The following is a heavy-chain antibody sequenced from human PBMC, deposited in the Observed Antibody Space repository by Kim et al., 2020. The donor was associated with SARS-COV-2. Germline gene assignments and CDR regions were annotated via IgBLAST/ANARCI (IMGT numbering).Heavy chain of an antibody. J-gene: IGHJ4*02. CDR3: YSSSWDDY. D-gene: IGHD6-13*01. Sequence: SGSTSSTPSLKSRVTISVDTSKNQFSLKLSSVTAADTAVYYCYSSSWDDYWGQGTLVTVSS. CDR2: SGST. V-gene: IGHV4-39*01.